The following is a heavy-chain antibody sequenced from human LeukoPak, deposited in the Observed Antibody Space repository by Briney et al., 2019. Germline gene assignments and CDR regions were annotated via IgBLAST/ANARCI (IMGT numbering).Heavy chain of an antibody. Sequence: PGGSLRLSCTAFGFIFGDHAMSWVRQAPGKGLEWVGFIRSKAYRGTTEYAASVKGRFTISRDDSIGIAHLQMNSLRAEDTAVYYCAKDLSGSYAFDYWGQGTLVTVSS. CDR3: AKDLSGSYAFDY. CDR1: GFIFGDHA. D-gene: IGHD1-26*01. J-gene: IGHJ4*02. V-gene: IGHV3-49*04. CDR2: IRSKAYRGTT.